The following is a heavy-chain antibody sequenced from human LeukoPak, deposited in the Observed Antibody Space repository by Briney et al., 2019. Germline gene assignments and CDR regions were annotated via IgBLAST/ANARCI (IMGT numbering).Heavy chain of an antibody. V-gene: IGHV3-23*01. CDR2: ISGSGGST. D-gene: IGHD5-24*01. CDR1: GFIFTNYA. J-gene: IGHJ4*02. CDR3: AKDRDGYNTDFDY. Sequence: PGGSLRLSCAASGFIFTNYAMTWVRQAPGKGLEWVSGISGSGGSTYYADSVKCRFTSSRDKSKNTLYLQMNRLRAEDTAVYYCAKDRDGYNTDFDYWGQGTLVTVSS.